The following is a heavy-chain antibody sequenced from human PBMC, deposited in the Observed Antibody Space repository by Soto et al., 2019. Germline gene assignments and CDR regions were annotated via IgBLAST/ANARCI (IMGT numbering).Heavy chain of an antibody. J-gene: IGHJ6*02. CDR1: GGTFSSYA. CDR3: ARGVVDNTLYYYYGMDV. CDR2: IIPLFGTA. D-gene: IGHD2-15*01. V-gene: IGHV1-69*06. Sequence: SVKVSCKASGGTFSSYAISWVRQAPGEGLEWMGGIIPLFGTANYAQKFQGRVTITADKSTSTAYMELSSLRSEDTAVYYCARGVVDNTLYYYYGMDVWGQGTTVTVSS.